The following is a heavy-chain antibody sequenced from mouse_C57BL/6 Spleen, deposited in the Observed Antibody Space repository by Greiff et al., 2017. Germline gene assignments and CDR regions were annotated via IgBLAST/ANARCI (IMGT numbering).Heavy chain of an antibody. Sequence: EVKLVESGGGLVQPGGSLKLSCAASGFTFSDYYMYWVRQTPEKRLEWVAYISNGGGSTYYPDTVKGRFTISRDNAKNTLYLQMSRLKSEDTAMYYCAREGKNWDYYYAMDYWGQGTSVTVSS. CDR1: GFTFSDYY. J-gene: IGHJ4*01. CDR3: AREGKNWDYYYAMDY. D-gene: IGHD4-1*01. CDR2: ISNGGGST. V-gene: IGHV5-12*01.